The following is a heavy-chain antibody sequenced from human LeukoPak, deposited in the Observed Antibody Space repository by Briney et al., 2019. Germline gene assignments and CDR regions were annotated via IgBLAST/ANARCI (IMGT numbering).Heavy chain of an antibody. V-gene: IGHV5-51*01. D-gene: IGHD5-12*01. CDR1: GYSFTSYW. J-gene: IGHJ4*02. Sequence: GESLKISCKGSGYSFTSYWIGWVRQLPGKGLEWMGIIYPGDSDTRYSPSFQGQVTISADKSISAAYLQWSSLKASDTAMYYCARPSFLGYEAPYYFDYWGQGTLVTVSS. CDR2: IYPGDSDT. CDR3: ARPSFLGYEAPYYFDY.